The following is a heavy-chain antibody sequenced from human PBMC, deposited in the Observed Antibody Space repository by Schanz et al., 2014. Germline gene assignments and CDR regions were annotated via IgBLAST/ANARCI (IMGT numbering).Heavy chain of an antibody. CDR1: GFTFSSYA. V-gene: IGHV3-7*02. Sequence: EVQLLESGGGLVQPGGSLRLSCAASGFTFSSYAMSWVRQAPGKGLEWVANIKQDESEKYYVDSVKGRFTISRDNAKNSLYLQMSSLRAEDTAGYHCVSSGSYSSYAFWGQGTLVTVSS. CDR2: IKQDESEK. J-gene: IGHJ4*02. D-gene: IGHD3-10*01. CDR3: VSSGSYSSYAF.